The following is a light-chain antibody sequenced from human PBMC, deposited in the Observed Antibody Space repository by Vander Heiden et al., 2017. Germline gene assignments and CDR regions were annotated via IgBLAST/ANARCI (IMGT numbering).Light chain of an antibody. J-gene: IGLJ3*02. Sequence: FMLTQPHSVSESPGKPVSISCPRSSGSIASNYVQGYQQRPGSSPTTVIDEDNQRPSGVPDRVSGSIDSSSNAASLTSSGLKTEDEADFYCQSYDSSNRVFGGGTKLTVL. CDR1: SGSIASNY. CDR2: EDN. V-gene: IGLV6-57*01. CDR3: QSYDSSNRV.